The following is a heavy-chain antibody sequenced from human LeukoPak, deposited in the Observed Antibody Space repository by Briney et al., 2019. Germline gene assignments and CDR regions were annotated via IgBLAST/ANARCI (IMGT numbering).Heavy chain of an antibody. CDR2: ISGXXGST. J-gene: IGHJ3*02. V-gene: IGHV3-23*01. D-gene: IGHD2-15*01. CDR3: AKTAKYCSGGSCYFTDAFDI. CDR1: GFXFXSYA. Sequence: GGSLRLSCAASGFXFXSYAMSWVRQAPXXXXXWXSAISGXXGSTYYADSVKGRFTISRDNSKNTLYLQMNSLRAEDTAVYYCAKTAKYCSGGSCYFTDAFDIWGQGTMVTVSS.